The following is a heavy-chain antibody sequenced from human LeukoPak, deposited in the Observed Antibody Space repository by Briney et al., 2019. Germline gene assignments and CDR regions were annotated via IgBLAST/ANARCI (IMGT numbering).Heavy chain of an antibody. CDR3: ARVLHDYGDYYYDYGMDV. CDR1: GFTFSSYE. J-gene: IGHJ6*02. CDR2: ISGSGSTI. D-gene: IGHD4-17*01. V-gene: IGHV3-48*03. Sequence: GGSLRLSCAASGFTFSSYEMNWVRQAPGKGLEWVSYISGSGSTIYYADSVKGRFTISRDNAKNSLYLQMNSLRAEDTAVYYCARVLHDYGDYYYDYGMDVWGQGTTVTVSS.